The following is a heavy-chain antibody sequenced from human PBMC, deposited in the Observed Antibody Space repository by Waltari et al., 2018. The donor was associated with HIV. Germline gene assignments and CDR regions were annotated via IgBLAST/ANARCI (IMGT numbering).Heavy chain of an antibody. CDR3: ARRGSSGSYWFDP. CDR1: GYTFTAYY. CDR2: INPNSVDT. V-gene: IGHV1-2*01. J-gene: IGHJ5*02. Sequence: QVQLVQSGAEVRKRGASVKVYCKASGYTFTAYYMHWVRQAPGQGLEWKGRINPNSVDTNYAKQCQGRETSTRDTSISTAYMELSRLRSDDTAVYYCARRGSSGSYWFDPWGQGTLVTVSS. D-gene: IGHD1-26*01.